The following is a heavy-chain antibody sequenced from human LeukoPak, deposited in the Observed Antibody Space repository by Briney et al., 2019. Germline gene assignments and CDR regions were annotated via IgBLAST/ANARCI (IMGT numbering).Heavy chain of an antibody. CDR1: GYTFTRYD. CDR3: AKVDGSPDY. J-gene: IGHJ4*02. Sequence: ASVKVSCKASGYTFTRYDINWVRQATGQGLEWMGWINPKSGYPSHAQKVQGRVPITRDASLSTGYMEVSSLRSEDTAVYFCAKVDGSPDYWGQGTLVTVSS. CDR2: INPKSGYP. V-gene: IGHV1-8*03. D-gene: IGHD2-15*01.